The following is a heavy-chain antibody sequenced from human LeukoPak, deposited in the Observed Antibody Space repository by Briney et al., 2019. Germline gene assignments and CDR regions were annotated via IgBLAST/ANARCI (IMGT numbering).Heavy chain of an antibody. Sequence: GGSLRLSCATSGFTFSSNWMSWVRHVPGKGLEWVANIRQDGSDKYYMDSVKGRFTISRDNAKNSVYLQMNSLRVEDTAVYYCARGIAAAGSYWGQGTLVTVSS. J-gene: IGHJ4*02. V-gene: IGHV3-7*03. CDR1: GFTFSSNW. CDR3: ARGIAAAGSY. CDR2: IRQDGSDK. D-gene: IGHD6-13*01.